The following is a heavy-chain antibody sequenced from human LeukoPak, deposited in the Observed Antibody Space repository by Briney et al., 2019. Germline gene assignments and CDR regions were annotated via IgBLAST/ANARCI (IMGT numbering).Heavy chain of an antibody. D-gene: IGHD3-3*01. CDR2: IYYSGST. Sequence: SETLSLTCTVSGGSMSSHYWSWIRQPPGKGLEWIGYIYYSGSTNYNPSLKSRVTMSEDTSKNQFSLKLSSVTAADTAVYYCATILRFLELFSDGAFDIWGQGTIVTVSS. CDR1: GGSMSSHY. J-gene: IGHJ3*02. CDR3: ATILRFLELFSDGAFDI. V-gene: IGHV4-59*11.